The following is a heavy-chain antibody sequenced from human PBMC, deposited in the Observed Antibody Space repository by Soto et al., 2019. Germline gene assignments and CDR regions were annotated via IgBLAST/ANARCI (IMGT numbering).Heavy chain of an antibody. CDR2: IYPGDSDT. Sequence: RGESLKISCKGSGYSFTSYWIGWVRQMPGKGLEWMGIIYPGDSDTRYSPSFQGQVTISADKSISTAYLQCRSLKASDTDMYYCAFAKNYYYYGMDVWGQGTTITSP. CDR3: AFAKNYYYYGMDV. CDR1: GYSFTSYW. V-gene: IGHV5-51*01. J-gene: IGHJ6*02.